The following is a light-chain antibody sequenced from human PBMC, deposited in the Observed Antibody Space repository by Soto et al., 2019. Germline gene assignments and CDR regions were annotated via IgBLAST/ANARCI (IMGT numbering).Light chain of an antibody. J-gene: IGKJ1*01. CDR1: QSLLHSNGFIY. CDR3: QQYNNWLPK. Sequence: DIVMTQSPLSLPVTPGEPASISCRSSQSLLHSNGFIYLDWYLQKPGQPPQLLIYLGSFRASGVSDRLSGSGSGTDFTLQISTVEAEDVGVYYCQQYNNWLPKFGQGTKVDIK. V-gene: IGKV2-28*01. CDR2: LGS.